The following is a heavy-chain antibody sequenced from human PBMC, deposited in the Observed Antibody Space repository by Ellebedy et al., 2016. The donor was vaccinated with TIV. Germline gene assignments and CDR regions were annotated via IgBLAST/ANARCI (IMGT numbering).Heavy chain of an antibody. J-gene: IGHJ4*02. CDR1: GGSITSGSYF. CDR3: ARVSYSSGWYFDY. D-gene: IGHD6-19*01. CDR2: LYHSGVT. V-gene: IGHV4-39*01. Sequence: MPSETLSLTCTVSGGSITSGSYFWGWIRQPPGKGLEWIGSLYHSGVTHYNPSLKRRITISVDTSKNQVSLKVSSVTAADTAVYYCARVSYSSGWYFDYWGQGTLVTVSS.